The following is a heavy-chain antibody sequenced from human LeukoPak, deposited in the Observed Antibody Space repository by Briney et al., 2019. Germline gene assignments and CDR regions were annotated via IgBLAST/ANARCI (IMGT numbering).Heavy chain of an antibody. CDR2: IYYSGSN. D-gene: IGHD7-27*01. CDR1: VDSFSRYY. Sequence: SETLSLTCTVSVDSFSRYYWSWMRQPPGRGREWIGYIYYSGSNNHNPPHKSRVTISVDTSKNQFALKLSSVTAADTAVYYCARYSGELEGTFDPWGQATLVTVSS. CDR3: ARYSGELEGTFDP. J-gene: IGHJ5*02. V-gene: IGHV4-59*08.